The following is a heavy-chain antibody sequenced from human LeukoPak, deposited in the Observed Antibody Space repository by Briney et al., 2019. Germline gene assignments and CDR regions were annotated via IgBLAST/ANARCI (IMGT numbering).Heavy chain of an antibody. V-gene: IGHV3-7*03. J-gene: IGHJ3*02. Sequence: GGSLRLSCAASGFTFSSYWMSWVRQAPGKGLEWVANIKQDGSEKYYVDSVKGRFTISRDNSKNTLYLQMNSLRAADTAVYYCARVPPANIWFGSGQDIWGQGTMVTVSS. CDR3: ARVPPANIWFGSGQDI. CDR2: IKQDGSEK. CDR1: GFTFSSYW. D-gene: IGHD3-10*01.